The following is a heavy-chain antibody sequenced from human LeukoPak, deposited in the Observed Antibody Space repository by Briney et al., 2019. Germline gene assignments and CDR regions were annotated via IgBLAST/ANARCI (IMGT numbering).Heavy chain of an antibody. CDR2: ISANEGST. J-gene: IGHJ4*02. CDR1: GYNFDTYG. CDR3: ARVPHLNLVLPFFDY. V-gene: IGHV1-18*01. D-gene: IGHD3-16*02. Sequence: ASVKVSCKAAGYNFDTYGISWLRQAPGQGLEWMGWISANEGSTNYAQKFQDRVTMTADTSTNTIYMELRSLRSDETAVYYCARVPHLNLVLPFFDYLGQGTLVTDSS.